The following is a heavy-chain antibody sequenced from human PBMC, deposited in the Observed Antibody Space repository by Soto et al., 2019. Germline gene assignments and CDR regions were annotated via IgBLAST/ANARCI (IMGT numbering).Heavy chain of an antibody. CDR2: IRNTLYGGTT. J-gene: IGHJ5*02. CDR1: GFRFSEHA. V-gene: IGHV3-49*04. Sequence: PGGSLRLSCNCSGFRFSEHAMTWVRQAPGKGLEWVGFIRNTLYGGTTDYAASVRGRFTISRDDSESIAYLQMNSLKTEDSRVYYCSRGSLGYYGPWGPATLVNVSS. CDR3: SRGSLGYYGP. D-gene: IGHD2-2*03.